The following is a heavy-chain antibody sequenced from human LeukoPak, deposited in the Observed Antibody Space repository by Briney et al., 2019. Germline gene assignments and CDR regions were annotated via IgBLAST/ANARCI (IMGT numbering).Heavy chain of an antibody. CDR2: IYYSGNT. V-gene: IGHV4-39*01. CDR3: ARTTMVRGTYYMDV. J-gene: IGHJ6*03. CDR1: GDSISSSIYY. Sequence: PSETLSLTCTVSGDSISSSIYYWDWIRQPPGKGLEWIGSIYYSGNTYYNPSLKSRVTISVDTSKNQFSLKLSSVTAADTAVYYCARTTMVRGTYYMDVWGKGTTVTISS. D-gene: IGHD3-10*01.